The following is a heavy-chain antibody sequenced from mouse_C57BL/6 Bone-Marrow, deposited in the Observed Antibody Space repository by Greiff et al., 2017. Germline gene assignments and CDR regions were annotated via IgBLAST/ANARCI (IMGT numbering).Heavy chain of an antibody. Sequence: VQLQQPGAELVKPGASVKMSCKASGYTFTSYWITWVKQRPGQGLEWIGDIYPGSGSTNYNEKFKSKATLTVDTSSSTAYMQLSSLTSEDSAVYYCANPSYYYGSSLDYWGQGTTLTVSS. CDR3: ANPSYYYGSSLDY. V-gene: IGHV1-55*01. D-gene: IGHD1-1*01. CDR1: GYTFTSYW. CDR2: IYPGSGST. J-gene: IGHJ2*01.